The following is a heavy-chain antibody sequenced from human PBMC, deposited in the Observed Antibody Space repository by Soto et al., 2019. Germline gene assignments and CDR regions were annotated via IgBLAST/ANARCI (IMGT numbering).Heavy chain of an antibody. J-gene: IGHJ5*02. CDR3: VLSSGSDYNSGWFDA. Sequence: PSETLSLTCTVSGGSVISGSYYLSRIPPAPWKVWVGIVYLYDSGSSNYCPSLKSRVTISVYTYKNQFSLKRISVTAADTDVYSCVLSSGSDYNSGWFDAWGQGTLVTVSS. V-gene: IGHV4-61*01. D-gene: IGHD5-12*01. CDR2: LYDSGSS. CDR1: GGSVISGSYY.